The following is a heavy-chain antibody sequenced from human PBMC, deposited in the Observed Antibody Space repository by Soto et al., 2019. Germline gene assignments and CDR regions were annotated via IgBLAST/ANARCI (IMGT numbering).Heavy chain of an antibody. D-gene: IGHD5-18*01. CDR3: ARRVRRGYSYGGSFDY. J-gene: IGHJ4*02. Sequence: PSETLSLTCAVYGGSFSGYYWSWIRQPPGKGLEWIGEINHSGSTNYNPSLKSRVTISVDTSKNQFSLKLSSVTAADTAVYYCARRVRRGYSYGGSFDYWGQGTLVTVSS. CDR2: INHSGST. V-gene: IGHV4-34*01. CDR1: GGSFSGYY.